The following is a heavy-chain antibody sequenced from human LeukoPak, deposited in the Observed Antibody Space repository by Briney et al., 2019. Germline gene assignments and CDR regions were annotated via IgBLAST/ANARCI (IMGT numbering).Heavy chain of an antibody. CDR1: GFTFSSFG. V-gene: IGHV3-33*01. D-gene: IGHD4-23*01. Sequence: AGGSLTLSCAASGFTFSSFGMHWVRQAPGKGLEWVAVIWYDASNKYYADSVKGRFTMSRDNSKNTLYLQMNSLRAEDTAVYYCARDLYGGAGDIWGQGTMVTVSS. J-gene: IGHJ3*02. CDR3: ARDLYGGAGDI. CDR2: IWYDASNK.